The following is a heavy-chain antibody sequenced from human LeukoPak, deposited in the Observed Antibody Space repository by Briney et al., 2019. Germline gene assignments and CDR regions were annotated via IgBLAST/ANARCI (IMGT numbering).Heavy chain of an antibody. V-gene: IGHV1-46*01. Sequence: ASVKVSCKASGYTFTSYYMHWVRQASGQGLEWMGIINPSGGSTSYAQKFQGRVTMTRDTSTSTVYMELSSLRSEDTAVYYCARALALTYYDFWSGYSRGGWFDPWAREPWSPSPQ. CDR1: GYTFTSYY. CDR3: ARALALTYYDFWSGYSRGGWFDP. CDR2: INPSGGST. D-gene: IGHD3-3*01. J-gene: IGHJ5*02.